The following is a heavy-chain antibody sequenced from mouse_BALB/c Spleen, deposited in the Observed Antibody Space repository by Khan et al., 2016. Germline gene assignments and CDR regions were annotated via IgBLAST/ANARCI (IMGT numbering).Heavy chain of an antibody. CDR1: GYIFTNYG. CDR3: ARRRGFYYAMDD. CDR2: INTYTGEP. Sequence: QIQLVQSGPELKKPGETVKISCKASGYIFTNYGMNWVKQAPGKGLKWMGWINTYTGEPTYADDFKGRFAFSLETSASTTYLQINNLKNEDTATYFCARRRGFYYAMDDWGQGTSVTVSS. J-gene: IGHJ4*01. V-gene: IGHV9-3-1*01.